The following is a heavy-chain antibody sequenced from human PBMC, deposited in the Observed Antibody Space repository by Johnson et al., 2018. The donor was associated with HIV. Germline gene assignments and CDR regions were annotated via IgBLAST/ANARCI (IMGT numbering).Heavy chain of an antibody. CDR1: RITLSSYG. CDR2: ISYDGSKT. CDR3: ARGYSSGEVLLDI. J-gene: IGHJ3*02. D-gene: IGHD6-25*01. V-gene: IGHV3-30*03. Sequence: QVQLVESGGGVVQPGRSLRLSCAASRITLSSYGMHWVRQAPGKGLEWEAAISYDGSKTYYVDSVKGRFTISRDNSKNTLYLQMNSLRAEDTAVYYCARGYSSGEVLLDIWGQGTMVTVSS.